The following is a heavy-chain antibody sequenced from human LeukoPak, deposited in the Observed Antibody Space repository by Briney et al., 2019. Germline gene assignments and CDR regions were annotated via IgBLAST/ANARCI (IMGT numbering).Heavy chain of an antibody. Sequence: GGSLSLSCAVSGFTVSTKYMSWVRQAPGKGLEWVSVIYSGGSTYYADSVKGRFTISRDSSENTLYLQKNSLRVEDTAVYYCARERDTSGYYLAYWGQGTLVTVSS. CDR2: IYSGGST. V-gene: IGHV3-66*01. CDR3: ARERDTSGYYLAY. CDR1: GFTVSTKY. D-gene: IGHD3-22*01. J-gene: IGHJ4*02.